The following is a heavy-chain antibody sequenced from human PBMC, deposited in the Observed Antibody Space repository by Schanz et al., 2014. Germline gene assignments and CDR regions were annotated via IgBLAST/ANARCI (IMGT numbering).Heavy chain of an antibody. V-gene: IGHV4-59*08. Sequence: QVQLQESGPGLEKPSETLSLTCTVSGGSISGYYWTWVRQSPGKGLEWIGYIYSSGSTNYNPSLTSIVTLLVGPSTIHSSRRLSSVTAEDTTVYYGARHRTRITIIRAAIITYYYFDQWGQGTLVTVSS. J-gene: IGHJ4*02. CDR2: IYSSGST. CDR1: GGSISGYY. D-gene: IGHD3-10*01. CDR3: ARHRTRITIIRAAIITYYYFDQ.